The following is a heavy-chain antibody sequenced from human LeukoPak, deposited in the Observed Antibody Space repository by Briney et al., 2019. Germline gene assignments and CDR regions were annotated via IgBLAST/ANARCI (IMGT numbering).Heavy chain of an antibody. J-gene: IGHJ4*02. CDR3: ARGETYCGGDCYSPHFDY. D-gene: IGHD2-21*02. CDR1: GFTFSTYA. CDR2: ISYDGSNR. V-gene: IGHV3-30-3*01. Sequence: GRSLRLSCAASGFTFSTYAMHWVRQAPGKGLDWVAVISYDGSNRYYADSVKGRFTISRDNSKNTLYLQVNSLRAEDTAVYYCARGETYCGGDCYSPHFDYWGQGTLVTVSS.